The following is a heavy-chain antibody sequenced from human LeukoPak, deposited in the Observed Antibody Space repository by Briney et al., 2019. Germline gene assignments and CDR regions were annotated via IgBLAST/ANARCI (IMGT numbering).Heavy chain of an antibody. CDR1: GGSISSSNYY. CDR3: ARSSEAGTSAGTIDY. J-gene: IGHJ4*02. Sequence: SETLSLTCSVTGGSISSSNYYWSWIRQPPGKGLEWIGEINHSGSTSYNPSLKSRVTISVDTSKNQFSLKLSSVTAADTAVYYCARSSEAGTSAGTIDYWGQGTLVTVSS. D-gene: IGHD6-19*01. CDR2: INHSGST. V-gene: IGHV4-39*07.